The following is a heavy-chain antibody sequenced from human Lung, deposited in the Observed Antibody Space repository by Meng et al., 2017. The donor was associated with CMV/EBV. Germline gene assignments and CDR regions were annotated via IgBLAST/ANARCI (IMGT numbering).Heavy chain of an antibody. CDR3: ARGPGELYYFDY. D-gene: IGHD3-16*01. CDR2: IIPIFGTA. J-gene: IGHJ4*02. CDR1: GGPFSSYA. V-gene: IGHV1-69*05. Sequence: RASGGPFSSYAIRWVRQAPGQGLEWMGGIIPIFGTANYAQKFQGRVTITTDESTSTAYMELSSLRSEDTAVYYCARGPGELYYFDYWGQGTLVTVS.